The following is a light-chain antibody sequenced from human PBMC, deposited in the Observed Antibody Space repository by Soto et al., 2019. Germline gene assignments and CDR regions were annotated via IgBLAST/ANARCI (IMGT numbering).Light chain of an antibody. V-gene: IGKV1-5*03. CDR2: KAS. CDR1: QSISNW. J-gene: IGKJ1*01. CDR3: QQYHCCWT. Sequence: DIHMTQSPSTLSASVGDRVTITCRASQSISNWLAWYQQQPGKAPKLLIDKASTLESGVPSRFSGSRSGTAFTLTISSLQPDVFATYYSQQYHCCWTFGQGTKVDIK.